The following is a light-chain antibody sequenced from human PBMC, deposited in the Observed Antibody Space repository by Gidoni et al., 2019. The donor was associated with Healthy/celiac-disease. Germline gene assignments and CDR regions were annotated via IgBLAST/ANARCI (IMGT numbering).Light chain of an antibody. Sequence: EIVLTQSPATLSLSPGERATLSCRASQSVSSYLAWYQQKPGKAPRLLIYDASNRATGIPARFSGSGSETDSTLTISSLEPEDFAVYYCQQRSNWPPGTFGGGTKVEIK. CDR3: QQRSNWPPGT. CDR2: DAS. V-gene: IGKV3-11*01. CDR1: QSVSSY. J-gene: IGKJ4*01.